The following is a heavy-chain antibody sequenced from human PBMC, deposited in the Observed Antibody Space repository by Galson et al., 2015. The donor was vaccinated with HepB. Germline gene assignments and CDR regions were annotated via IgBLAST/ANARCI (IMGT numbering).Heavy chain of an antibody. CDR2: IYWNGGGT. D-gene: IGHD3-16*01. V-gene: IGHV3-20*04. CDR3: ARESNWGLFDY. CDR1: GFTFDNYG. Sequence: SLRLSCAASGFTFDNYGMRWVRQAPGKGLEWVSGIYWNGGGTGYADSVSGRFTNSSDNAKNSLYLQMNSLRVEETAFYYCARESNWGLFDYWGQGTLVTVSS. J-gene: IGHJ4*02.